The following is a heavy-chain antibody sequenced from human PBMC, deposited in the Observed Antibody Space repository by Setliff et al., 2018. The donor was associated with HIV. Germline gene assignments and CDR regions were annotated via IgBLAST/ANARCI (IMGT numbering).Heavy chain of an antibody. D-gene: IGHD6-6*01. CDR3: ARYPLKYSSLDV. V-gene: IGHV3-48*01. CDR1: GFTFSSYS. CDR2: ISVSSSTI. Sequence: PGGSLRLSCAASGFTFSSYSMNWVRQAPGKGLQWISYISVSSSTIYYADSVKGRFTISRDNAKNSLYLQMNSLRAEDTAVYYCARYPLKYSSLDVWGKGTTVTVSS. J-gene: IGHJ6*04.